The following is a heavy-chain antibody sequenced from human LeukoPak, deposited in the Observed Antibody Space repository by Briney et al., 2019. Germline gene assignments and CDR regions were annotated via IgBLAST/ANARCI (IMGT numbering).Heavy chain of an antibody. J-gene: IGHJ1*01. D-gene: IGHD3-10*01. CDR2: TSGSGAYT. V-gene: IGHV3-23*01. Sequence: GGSMRLSSAAYGFTFSSYAMSWVRQAPGKGMEWVSTTSGSGAYTYYADSVKGRFTISRDNSKNTLYLQMNSLRAEDTAVYYCAKYFASGSYYKLPHWGQGTLVTVSS. CDR3: AKYFASGSYYKLPH. CDR1: GFTFSSYA.